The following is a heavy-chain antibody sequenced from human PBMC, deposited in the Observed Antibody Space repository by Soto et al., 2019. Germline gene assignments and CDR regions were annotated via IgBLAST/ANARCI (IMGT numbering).Heavy chain of an antibody. V-gene: IGHV3-23*01. J-gene: IGHJ3*02. CDR2: ISGSGGST. Sequence: GGSLRLSCAASGFTFSSYAMSWVRQAPGKGLEWVSAISGSGGSTYYADSVKGRFTISRDNSKNTLYLQMNSLRAEDTAVYYCAKVRTYIAARLEDAFDIWGQGTMVTVSS. D-gene: IGHD6-6*01. CDR1: GFTFSSYA. CDR3: AKVRTYIAARLEDAFDI.